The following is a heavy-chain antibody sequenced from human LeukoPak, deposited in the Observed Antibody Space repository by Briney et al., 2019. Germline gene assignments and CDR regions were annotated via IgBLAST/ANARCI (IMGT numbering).Heavy chain of an antibody. J-gene: IGHJ4*02. CDR1: GYTFTNYG. Sequence: ASVKVSCKASGYTFTNYGISWVRQAPGQGLEWMGWISAYNGNTNYAQKLQGRVTMTTDTSTSTAYMELRSLRSDDTAVYYCARGRRHKAAAYYFDYWGQGTLVTVSS. CDR3: ARGRRHKAAAYYFDY. V-gene: IGHV1-18*01. D-gene: IGHD6-13*01. CDR2: ISAYNGNT.